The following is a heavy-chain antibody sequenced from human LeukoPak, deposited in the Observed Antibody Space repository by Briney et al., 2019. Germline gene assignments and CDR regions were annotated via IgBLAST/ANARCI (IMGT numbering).Heavy chain of an antibody. CDR1: GFTISGNY. D-gene: IGHD3-10*01. J-gene: IGHJ5*02. CDR3: ARDRWFGELFSWFDP. CDR2: IKQDGSEK. V-gene: IGHV3-7*01. Sequence: GGSLRLSCAASGFTISGNYMGWVRQAPGKGLEWVANIKQDGSEKYYVDSVKGRFTISRDNAKNSLYLQMNSLRAEDTAVYYCARDRWFGELFSWFDPWGQGTLVTVSS.